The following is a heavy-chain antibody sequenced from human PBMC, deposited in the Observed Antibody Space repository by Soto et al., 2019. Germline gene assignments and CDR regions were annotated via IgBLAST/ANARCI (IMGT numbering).Heavy chain of an antibody. CDR3: ARGGYYDFWSGYMAY. J-gene: IGHJ4*02. D-gene: IGHD3-3*01. CDR1: GYTFTGYY. CDR2: INPNSGGT. V-gene: IGHV1-2*04. Sequence: ASVKVSCKASGYTFTGYYMHWVRQAPGQGLEWMGWINPNSGGTNYAQKFQGWVTMTRDTSISTAYMELSRLRSDDTAVYYCARGGYYDFWSGYMAYWGQGTLVTVSS.